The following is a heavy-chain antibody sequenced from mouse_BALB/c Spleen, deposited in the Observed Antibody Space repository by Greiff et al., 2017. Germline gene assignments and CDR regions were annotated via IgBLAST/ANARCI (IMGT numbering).Heavy chain of an antibody. D-gene: IGHD1-1*01. Sequence: EVKLLESGGGLVKPGGSLKLSCAASGFTFSNYAMSWVRQTPEKRLEWVASISSGGSTYYPDSVKGRFTISRDNARNILYLQMSSLRSEDTAMYYCAREGDYYGSTLDYWGQGTTLTVSS. J-gene: IGHJ2*01. CDR3: AREGDYYGSTLDY. V-gene: IGHV5-6-5*01. CDR2: ISSGGST. CDR1: GFTFSNYA.